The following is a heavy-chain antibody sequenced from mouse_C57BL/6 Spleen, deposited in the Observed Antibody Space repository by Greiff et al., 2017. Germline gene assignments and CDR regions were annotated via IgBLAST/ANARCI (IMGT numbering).Heavy chain of an antibody. CDR3: ARYSPNWAWFAY. CDR1: GFTFTDYY. Sequence: EVKLMESGGGLVQPGGSLSLSCAASGFTFTDYYMSWVRQPPGKALEWLGFIRNKANGYTTEYSASVKGRFTISRYNSQSILYLQMNALRAEDSATYCCARYSPNWAWFAYWGQGTLVTVSA. J-gene: IGHJ3*01. CDR2: IRNKANGYTT. V-gene: IGHV7-3*01. D-gene: IGHD4-1*01.